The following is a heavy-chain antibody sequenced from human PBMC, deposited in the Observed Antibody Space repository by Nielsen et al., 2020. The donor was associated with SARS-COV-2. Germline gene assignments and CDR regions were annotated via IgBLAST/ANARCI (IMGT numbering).Heavy chain of an antibody. CDR2: ISYDGSNK. CDR1: GFTFSSYG. J-gene: IGHJ6*02. D-gene: IGHD3-3*01. V-gene: IGHV3-30*03. CDR3: AREETGFITIFGVVSRYGMDV. Sequence: GGSLRLSCAASGFTFSSYGMHWVRQAPGKGLEWVAVISYDGSNKYYADSVKGRFTISRDNAKNSLYLQMNSLRAEDTAVYYCAREETGFITIFGVVSRYGMDVWGQGTTVTVSS.